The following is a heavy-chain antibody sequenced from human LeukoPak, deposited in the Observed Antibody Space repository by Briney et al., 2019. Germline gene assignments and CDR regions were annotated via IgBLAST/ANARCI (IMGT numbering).Heavy chain of an antibody. V-gene: IGHV1-2*02. CDR3: AREDSSGYQGYFDY. CDR2: INPNSGGT. Sequence: ASVKVSCKASGYTFTGYYMHWVRQAPGQGLEWMGWINPNSGGTNYAQKFQGRVTMTRDTSISTAYMELSRLRSDDTAVYYCAREDSSGYQGYFDYWAREPWSPSPQ. D-gene: IGHD3-22*01. CDR1: GYTFTGYY. J-gene: IGHJ4*02.